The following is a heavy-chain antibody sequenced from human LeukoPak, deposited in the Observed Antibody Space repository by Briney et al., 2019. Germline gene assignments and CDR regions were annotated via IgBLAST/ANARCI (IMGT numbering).Heavy chain of an antibody. CDR1: GFTFSSYG. CDR2: ISGSGGST. V-gene: IGHV3-23*01. Sequence: PGGSLRLSCAASGFTFSSYGMSWVRQAPGKGLEWVSAISGSGGSTYYADSVKGRFTISRDNSKNTLYLQINSLRAEDTAVYYCARVRGVARLHYYIDVWGKGTTVTVSS. J-gene: IGHJ6*03. CDR3: ARVRGVARLHYYIDV. D-gene: IGHD3-10*01.